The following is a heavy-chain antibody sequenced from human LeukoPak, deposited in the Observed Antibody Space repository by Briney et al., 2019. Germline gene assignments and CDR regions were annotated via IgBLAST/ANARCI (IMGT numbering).Heavy chain of an antibody. CDR1: GGSISSYY. D-gene: IGHD7-27*01. J-gene: IGHJ5*02. CDR2: IYTSGST. CDR3: ARGGNWGSEFDP. V-gene: IGHV4-4*07. Sequence: SETLSLNCTVSGGSISSYYWSWIRQPAGKGLEWIGRIYTSGSTNYNPSLKSRVTMSVDTSKNQFSLKLSSVTAADTAVYYCARGGNWGSEFDPWGQGTLVTVSS.